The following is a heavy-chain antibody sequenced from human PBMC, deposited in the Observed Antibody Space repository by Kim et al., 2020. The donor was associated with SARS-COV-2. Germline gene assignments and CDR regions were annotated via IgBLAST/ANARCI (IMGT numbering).Heavy chain of an antibody. D-gene: IGHD5-12*01. V-gene: IGHV1-69*13. CDR1: GGIFSTYG. CDR3: ARAVVEGYGSNWFDP. CDR2: ILPFFRAT. J-gene: IGHJ5*02. Sequence: SVKVSCKVSGGIFSTYGLNWVRQVPGQGLEWMGGILPFFRATYYPQKLQGRVMITADESTNTVYMELNSLTSEDTAVYFCARAVVEGYGSNWFDPWGQGTLVTVSS.